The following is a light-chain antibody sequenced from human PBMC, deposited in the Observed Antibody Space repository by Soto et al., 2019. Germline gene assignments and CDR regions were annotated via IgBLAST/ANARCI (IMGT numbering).Light chain of an antibody. CDR3: QQYSYWPRT. V-gene: IGKV3-15*01. J-gene: IGKJ1*01. CDR2: GAS. Sequence: DIVMTQSPATLSVSPGERATLSCRASQSVSSNLAWYQQKPGQAPRLLIYGASTRATGLPARFSGSGSGTEFTLTISSLQSEDFAVYYCQQYSYWPRTFGQGTKVEIK. CDR1: QSVSSN.